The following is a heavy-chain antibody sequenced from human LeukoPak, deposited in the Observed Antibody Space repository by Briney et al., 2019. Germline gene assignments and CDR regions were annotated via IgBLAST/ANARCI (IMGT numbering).Heavy chain of an antibody. V-gene: IGHV1-2*02. CDR2: INPNSGGT. CDR1: GYTFTGYY. Sequence: ASVKVSCKASGYTFTGYYMHWVRQAPGQGLEWMGWINPNSGGTNYEQKFQGRVTMTEDTSTDTAYMELSSLRSEDTAVYYCATASYYYDSSGYFNYWGQGTLVTVSS. CDR3: ATASYYYDSSGYFNY. D-gene: IGHD3-22*01. J-gene: IGHJ4*02.